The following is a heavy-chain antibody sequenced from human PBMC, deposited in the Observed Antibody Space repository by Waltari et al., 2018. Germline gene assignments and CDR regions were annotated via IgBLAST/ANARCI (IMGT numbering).Heavy chain of an antibody. V-gene: IGHV3-53*01. CDR1: GVTASSPT. D-gene: IGHD6-19*01. CDR3: ARTPYTSGWPGKFDY. Sequence: VQRVDSGGGLLQPGGSLTLPWAASGVTASSPTMSSVRQAQGKGPEWVSVIYSSGDVYYADSVRGRFIISRDIFKNTLYLQMSSLKNEASAVYYCARTPYTSGWPGKFDYWGQGALVSVSS. CDR2: IYSSGDV. J-gene: IGHJ4*02.